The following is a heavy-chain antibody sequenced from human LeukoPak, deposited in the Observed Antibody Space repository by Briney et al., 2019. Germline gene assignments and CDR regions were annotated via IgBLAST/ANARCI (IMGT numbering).Heavy chain of an antibody. CDR2: INPNSGGT. CDR3: ARGQPLLSRYSRIFDY. J-gene: IGHJ4*02. V-gene: IGHV1-2*02. D-gene: IGHD2-21*02. Sequence: GASVKVSCKASGYTFTGYYMHWVRQAPGQGLEWMGWINPNSGGTNYAQKFQGRVTMTRDTSISTAYMELSRLRSDDTAVYYCARGQPLLSRYSRIFDYWGQGTLVTVSS. CDR1: GYTFTGYY.